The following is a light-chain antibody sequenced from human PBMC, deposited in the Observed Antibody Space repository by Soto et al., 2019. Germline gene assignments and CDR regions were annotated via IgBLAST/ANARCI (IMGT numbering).Light chain of an antibody. CDR1: SSNIGSNY. CDR2: RNN. Sequence: QSVLTQPPSASGTPGQRVTIYCSGSSSNIGSNYVYWYQQLPGTAPKLLIYRNNQRPSGVPDRFSGSKSGTSASLAISGLRSEDEADYYRAAWDDSLRALYVFGTGTKVTVL. J-gene: IGLJ1*01. CDR3: AAWDDSLRALYV. V-gene: IGLV1-47*01.